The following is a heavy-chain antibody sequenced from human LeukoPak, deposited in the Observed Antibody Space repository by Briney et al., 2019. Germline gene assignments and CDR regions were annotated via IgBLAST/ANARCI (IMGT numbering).Heavy chain of an antibody. V-gene: IGHV3-7*01. D-gene: IGHD2-2*01. CDR1: GFTFSSYW. J-gene: IGHJ6*03. CDR2: IKQDGSEK. CDR3: ARESIVVVSAATGEYYYYYIDV. Sequence: GGSLRLSCAASGFTFSSYWMSWVRQAPGKGLEWVANIKQDGSEKYFVDSVKGRFTISRDNAKNSLYLQVNSLRAEDTAVYYCARESIVVVSAATGEYYYYYIDVWGKGTTVTVSS.